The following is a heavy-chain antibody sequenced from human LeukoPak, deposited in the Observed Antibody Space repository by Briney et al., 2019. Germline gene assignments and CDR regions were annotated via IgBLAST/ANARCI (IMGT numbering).Heavy chain of an antibody. J-gene: IGHJ6*02. V-gene: IGHV3-21*01. D-gene: IGHD3-10*01. CDR3: ARVGRSWGMDV. CDR1: GFTFSSYS. Sequence: GGSLRLSCAASGFTFSSYSMNWVRQAPGKGLEWVSSISSSSSYIYYADSVKGRFTISRDNAKNSLYLQMNSLRAEDTAVYYCARVGRSWGMDVWGQGTTVTVSS. CDR2: ISSSSSYI.